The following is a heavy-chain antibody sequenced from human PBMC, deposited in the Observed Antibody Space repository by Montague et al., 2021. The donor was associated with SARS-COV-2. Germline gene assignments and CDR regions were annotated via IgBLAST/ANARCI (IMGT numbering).Heavy chain of an antibody. J-gene: IGHJ3*02. V-gene: IGHV4-39*01. CDR2: IYYTGNA. Sequence: SETLSLTCTVSGYSISSSNYYWGWIRQPPGKGLEWIATIYYTGNAYYSPSLKSRVPISVDRPNNQVSLKLSSVAASDTAVYYCARHDRDYDILTGLSSEVFDIWGQGTVVTVSS. CDR1: GYSISSSNYY. D-gene: IGHD3-9*01. CDR3: ARHDRDYDILTGLSSEVFDI.